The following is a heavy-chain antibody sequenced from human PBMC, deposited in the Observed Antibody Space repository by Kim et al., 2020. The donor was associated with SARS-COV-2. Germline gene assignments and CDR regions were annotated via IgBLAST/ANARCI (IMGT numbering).Heavy chain of an antibody. Sequence: GGSLRLSCAASGFTFDDYSIHWVRQAPGKGLEWVSYVSWSGVIKEYADSVKGRFTVSRDNAKNSVYLQMSSLRAEDTALYYCAKDFSSDHRGWVDPLDY. CDR1: GFTFDDYS. CDR2: VSWSGVIK. J-gene: IGHJ4*01. CDR3: AKDFSSDHRGWVDPLDY. D-gene: IGHD6-19*01. V-gene: IGHV3-9*01.